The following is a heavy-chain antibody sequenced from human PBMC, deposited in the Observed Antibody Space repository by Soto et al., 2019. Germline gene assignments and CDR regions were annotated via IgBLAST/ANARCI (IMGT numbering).Heavy chain of an antibody. CDR3: AREGVRGMDV. D-gene: IGHD3-16*01. V-gene: IGHV1-8*01. J-gene: IGHJ6*02. CDR1: GYTFTSYD. Sequence: QVQLVQSGAEVKKPGASVKVSCKASGYTFTSYDINWVRQATGPGLEWMGWRNPNSGNTGCAQKFQGRVTMTRNTYISTAYMDMTSLRSEDTAVYYCAREGVRGMDVWGQGTTVTVSS. CDR2: RNPNSGNT.